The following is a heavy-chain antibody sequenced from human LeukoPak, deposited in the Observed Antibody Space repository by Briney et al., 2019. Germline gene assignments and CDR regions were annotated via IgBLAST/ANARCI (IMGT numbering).Heavy chain of an antibody. CDR3: ARALNGFDI. J-gene: IGHJ3*02. V-gene: IGHV3-53*01. CDR2: IYSGGSI. CDR1: GFTFSSYA. Sequence: HPGGSLRLSCTASGFTFSSYAMSWVRQAPGKGLEWVSVIYSGGSIYYADSVKGRLTISRDNSRNTLYLQMNSLRAEDTAVYYCARALNGFDIWGPGTLVTVSS.